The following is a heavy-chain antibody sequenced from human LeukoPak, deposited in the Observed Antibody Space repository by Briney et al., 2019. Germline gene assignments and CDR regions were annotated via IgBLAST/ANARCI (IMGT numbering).Heavy chain of an antibody. D-gene: IGHD2-15*01. J-gene: IGHJ4*02. Sequence: ASVKVSCKASGGTFISYAISWVRQAPGKGLEWMGGFDPEDGETIYAQKFQGRVTMTEDTSTDTAYMELSSLRSEDTAVYYCATGPRLLRSEFDYWGQGTLVTVSS. CDR2: FDPEDGET. V-gene: IGHV1-24*01. CDR3: ATGPRLLRSEFDY. CDR1: GGTFISYA.